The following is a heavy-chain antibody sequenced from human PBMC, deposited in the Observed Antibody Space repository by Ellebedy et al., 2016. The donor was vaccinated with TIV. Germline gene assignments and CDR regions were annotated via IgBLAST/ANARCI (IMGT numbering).Heavy chain of an antibody. CDR3: ARHGFRGGWYFDL. J-gene: IGHJ2*01. Sequence: MPSETLSLTCTVSGGSISSSRYYWGWIRQPPGKGLEWIGSIYYSGKTYYNPSLKSRVAISVDTSKNQFSLKLSSVTAADTAVYYCARHGFRGGWYFDLWGRGTLVTVSS. D-gene: IGHD3-10*01. CDR2: IYYSGKT. CDR1: GGSISSSRYY. V-gene: IGHV4-39*01.